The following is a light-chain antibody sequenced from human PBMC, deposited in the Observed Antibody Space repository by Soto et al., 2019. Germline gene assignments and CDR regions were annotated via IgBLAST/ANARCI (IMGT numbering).Light chain of an antibody. CDR1: QAVLYSSNNKDY. J-gene: IGKJ2*03. CDR2: WAS. V-gene: IGKV4-1*01. Sequence: DIVMTQSPDSLAVSLGESATISCKSSQAVLYSSNNKDYVAWYQKKSGQPPRLLIYWASFRESGVPDRFSGSGSGTDFTLTISRLQPEDVAVYYCQQYYTTTYSFGQGTKLEI. CDR3: QQYYTTTYS.